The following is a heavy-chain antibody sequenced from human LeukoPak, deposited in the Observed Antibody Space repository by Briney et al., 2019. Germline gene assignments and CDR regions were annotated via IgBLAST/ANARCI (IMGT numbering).Heavy chain of an antibody. CDR2: ITHSGNT. D-gene: IGHD2-21*01. CDR3: AQIGIAGSALFDY. CDR1: GGSFSDYY. J-gene: IGHJ4*01. Sequence: SETLSLTCSVYGGSFSDYYWNWIRQSPGKGLVWIAEITHSGNTKYNPSLKSRATMSVDMSKNQFSLRLTSVTAADTAVYYCAQIGIAGSALFDYWGQGALVTVSS. V-gene: IGHV4-34*01.